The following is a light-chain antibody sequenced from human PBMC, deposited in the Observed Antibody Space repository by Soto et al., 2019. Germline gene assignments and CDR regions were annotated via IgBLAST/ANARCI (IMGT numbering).Light chain of an antibody. J-gene: IGLJ3*02. CDR3: TSYTSSTTWE. CDR1: SSDIGASNY. V-gene: IGLV2-14*01. Sequence: QSALTQPASVSGSPGQSITVSCTGTSSDIGASNYVSWYQQHPGKAPKLIISEVSNRPSGVSNRFSGSKSGSTASLTISGLQAEDEADYYCTSYTSSTTWEFGGGTKLTVL. CDR2: EVS.